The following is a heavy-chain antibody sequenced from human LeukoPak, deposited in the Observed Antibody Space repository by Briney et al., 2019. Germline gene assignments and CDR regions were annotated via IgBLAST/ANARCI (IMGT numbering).Heavy chain of an antibody. CDR3: AKVLGMTGYYDSSGYPAAPYFDY. CDR1: GFTFSSYA. D-gene: IGHD3-22*01. V-gene: IGHV3-23*01. CDR2: ISGSGGST. J-gene: IGHJ4*02. Sequence: GGSLRLSCAASGFTFSSYAMSWVRQAPGKGLEWVSAISGSGGSTYYADSVKGRFTISRDNSKNTLYLQMNSLRAEDTAVYYCAKVLGMTGYYDSSGYPAAPYFDYWGQGTLVTVSS.